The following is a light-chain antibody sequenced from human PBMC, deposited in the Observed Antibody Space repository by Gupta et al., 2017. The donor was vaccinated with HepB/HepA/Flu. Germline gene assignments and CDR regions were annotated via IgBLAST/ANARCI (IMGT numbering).Light chain of an antibody. CDR1: QSICTS. Sequence: EVVLTQSPDFQSVTPKEKVTITCRASQSICTSLHWYQQKPGQSPKLLINYASQSFSGVPSRCSGSGSGTYFTLTINSLEAEDAATYYCHKSRSIPRTFGGGTKVEIK. V-gene: IGKV6-21*01. J-gene: IGKJ4*01. CDR2: YAS. CDR3: HKSRSIPRT.